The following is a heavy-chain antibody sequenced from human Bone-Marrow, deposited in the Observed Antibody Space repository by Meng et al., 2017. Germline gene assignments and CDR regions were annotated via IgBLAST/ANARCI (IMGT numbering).Heavy chain of an antibody. V-gene: IGHV4-39*07. Sequence: SETLSLTCTVSGGSISSSSYYWGWIRQPPGKGLKWIGSIYYSGSTYYNPSLKSRVTISVDTSKNQFSLKLSSVTAADTAVYYCARDRRGGWDDAFDIWGQGTMVTVSS. J-gene: IGHJ3*02. CDR2: IYYSGST. D-gene: IGHD1-26*01. CDR1: GGSISSSSYY. CDR3: ARDRRGGWDDAFDI.